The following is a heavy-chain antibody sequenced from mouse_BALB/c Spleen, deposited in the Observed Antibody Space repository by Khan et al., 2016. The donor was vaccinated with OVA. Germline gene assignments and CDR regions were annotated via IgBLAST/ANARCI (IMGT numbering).Heavy chain of an antibody. D-gene: IGHD2-1*01. CDR3: ATLYGNLFAY. CDR1: GFNIKDTY. V-gene: IGHV14-3*02. J-gene: IGHJ3*01. CDR2: IDPPNDDS. Sequence: VQLQQSGAELVKPGASVNLSCSASGFNIKDTYIHWVKQRPEQGLEWIGRIDPPNDDSKFGPKFQDTATLTADTSSNTAYLQLTSLTSEDTSVYYRATLYGNLFAYWGQGTLVSVSA.